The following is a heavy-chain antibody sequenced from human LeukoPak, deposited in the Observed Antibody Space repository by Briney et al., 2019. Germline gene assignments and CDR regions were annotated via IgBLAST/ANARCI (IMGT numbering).Heavy chain of an antibody. CDR1: GGTFSSDA. Sequence: ASVKVSCKASGGTFSSDAISWVRQAPGQGLEWLGGIIPVFRTTNYAQKFQGRVTITADEFTNTAYMELSSLRAEDTAVYYCAKVYDNQLLFNWFDPWGQGTLVTVSS. D-gene: IGHD2-2*01. V-gene: IGHV1-69*13. J-gene: IGHJ5*02. CDR2: IIPVFRTT. CDR3: AKVYDNQLLFNWFDP.